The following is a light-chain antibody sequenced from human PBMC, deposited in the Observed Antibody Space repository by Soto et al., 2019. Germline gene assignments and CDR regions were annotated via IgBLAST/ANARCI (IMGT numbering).Light chain of an antibody. CDR2: DAS. CDR1: QSFRGL. V-gene: IGKV3-20*01. CDR3: QQYGGSTGT. Sequence: EVVLTQSPVTLSLSPGQRATLSCRASQSFRGLLAWYQQKPGQAPRLLIYDASSRATGIPDRFSGSGSGTDFTLTINRLEPEDFAVYYCQQYGGSTGTFGQGTKVEIK. J-gene: IGKJ1*01.